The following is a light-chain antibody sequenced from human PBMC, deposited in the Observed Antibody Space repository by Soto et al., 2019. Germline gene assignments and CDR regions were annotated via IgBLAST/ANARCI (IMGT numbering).Light chain of an antibody. CDR2: EVS. CDR1: SSDVGGYNY. V-gene: IGLV2-14*01. Sequence: QSVLTQPASVSGSPGQSITISCTGTSSDVGGYNYVSWYQQHPGKAPKLMIYEVSNRSSGVSNRFSGSKSGNTASLTISGLQAEGEADYYCSSYTSSSTDVFGTGTKVTVL. CDR3: SSYTSSSTDV. J-gene: IGLJ1*01.